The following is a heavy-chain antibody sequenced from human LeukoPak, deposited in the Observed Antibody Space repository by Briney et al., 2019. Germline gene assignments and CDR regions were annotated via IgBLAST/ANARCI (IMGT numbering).Heavy chain of an antibody. CDR2: ISGSGGST. D-gene: IGHD4-23*01. J-gene: IGHJ4*02. V-gene: IGHV3-23*01. CDR3: AKPTGGATVVTHVGY. CDR1: GFTFSSYA. Sequence: GGSLRLSCAASGFTFSSYAMSWVRQAPGKGLEWVSAISGSGGSTYYADSVKGRFTISRDNSKNTLYLQMSSLKDEDTAVYYCAKPTGGATVVTHVGYWGQGTLVTVSS.